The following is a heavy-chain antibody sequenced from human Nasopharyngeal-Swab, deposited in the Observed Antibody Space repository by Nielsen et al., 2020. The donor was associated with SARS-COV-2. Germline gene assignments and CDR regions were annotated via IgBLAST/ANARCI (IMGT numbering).Heavy chain of an antibody. CDR3: AKGDSSNWSDYYMDV. CDR2: ISYDGSNK. Sequence: GESLKISCAASGFTFSSYGMHWVRQARGKGLEWVAVISYDGSNKYYADSVKGRFTISRDNSKSTLYLQMNSLRAEDTAVYYCAKGDSSNWSDYYMDVWGKGTTVTVSS. CDR1: GFTFSSYG. D-gene: IGHD6-13*01. J-gene: IGHJ6*03. V-gene: IGHV3-30*18.